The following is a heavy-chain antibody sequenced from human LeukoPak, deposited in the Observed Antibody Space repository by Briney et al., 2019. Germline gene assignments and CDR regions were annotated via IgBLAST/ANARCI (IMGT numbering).Heavy chain of an antibody. D-gene: IGHD2-2*01. CDR1: GFTSSSYA. J-gene: IGHJ5*02. Sequence: GGSMRLSSGASGFTSSSYAMRWVSQAPGGGREWVSAISGSGGSTYYADSVKGRFTISRDNSKNTLYLQMNSLRAEDTAVYYCAKDSLGVVPALDWFDPWGQGTLVTVSS. V-gene: IGHV3-23*01. CDR3: AKDSLGVVPALDWFDP. CDR2: ISGSGGST.